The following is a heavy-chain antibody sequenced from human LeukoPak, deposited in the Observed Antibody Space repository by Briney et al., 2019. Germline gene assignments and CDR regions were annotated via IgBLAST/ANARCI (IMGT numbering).Heavy chain of an antibody. D-gene: IGHD2-15*01. CDR3: AREADIVVVVAARAFDY. CDR2: ISAYNGNT. Sequence: ASVKVSCKASGYTFTSYGISWVRQAPGQGLEWMGWISAYNGNTNYAQKLQGRVTMTTDTSTSTAYMELRSLRSDDTAVYYCAREADIVVVVAARAFDYWGQGTLVTVSS. V-gene: IGHV1-18*01. CDR1: GYTFTSYG. J-gene: IGHJ4*02.